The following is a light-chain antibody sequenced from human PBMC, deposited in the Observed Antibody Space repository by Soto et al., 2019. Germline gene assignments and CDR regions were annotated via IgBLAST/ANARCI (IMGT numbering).Light chain of an antibody. CDR3: CSNAGSYTYV. J-gene: IGLJ1*01. V-gene: IGLV2-11*01. CDR2: DVN. Sequence: QSALTQPRSVSGSPGQSVTISCTGTSSDVGGYNFVSWYQHHPGKAPKLMIYDVNKRPSGVPDRFSGSKSGNTASLTISGLQDEDEADYYCCSNAGSYTYVFGTGTKVTVL. CDR1: SSDVGGYNF.